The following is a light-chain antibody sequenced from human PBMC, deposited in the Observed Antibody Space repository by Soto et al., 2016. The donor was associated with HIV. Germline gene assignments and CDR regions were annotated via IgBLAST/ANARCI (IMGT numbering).Light chain of an antibody. V-gene: IGLV3-1*01. Sequence: SYELTQPPSMSVSPGQTATITCSGHKLGDKFASWYQQILGQSPVLVIYQDNRRPSGIPERFSGSNSGNTATLTISGTQTMDEADYYCQAWDNRVVFGGGTKLTVL. CDR1: KLGDKF. CDR3: QAWDNRVV. CDR2: QDN. J-gene: IGLJ3*02.